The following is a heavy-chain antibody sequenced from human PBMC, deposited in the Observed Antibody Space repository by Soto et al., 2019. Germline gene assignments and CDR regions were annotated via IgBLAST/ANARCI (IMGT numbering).Heavy chain of an antibody. J-gene: IGHJ6*02. CDR3: ARESLPRGIVVVPAAYYYYGMDV. V-gene: IGHV5-10-1*01. CDR2: IDPSDSYT. D-gene: IGHD2-2*01. Sequence: GESLKISCKGSGYSFTSYWISWVRQMPGKGLEWMGRIDPSDSYTNYSPSFQGHVTISADKSISTAYLRWSSLKASDTAMYYCARESLPRGIVVVPAAYYYYGMDVWGQGTTVTVSS. CDR1: GYSFTSYW.